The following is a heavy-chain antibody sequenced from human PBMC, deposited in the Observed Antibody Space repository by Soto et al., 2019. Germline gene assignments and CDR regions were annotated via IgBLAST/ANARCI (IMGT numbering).Heavy chain of an antibody. V-gene: IGHV4-61*01. CDR3: ARDKDYYYGMDV. CDR2: IYYSGST. J-gene: IGHJ6*02. Sequence: PSETLSLTCTVSGGSVSSGSYYWSWIRQPPGKGLEWIGYIYYSGSTNYNPSLKSRVTISVDTSKNQFSLKLSSVTAADTAVYYCARDKDYYYGMDVRGQGTTVTVSS. CDR1: GGSVSSGSYY.